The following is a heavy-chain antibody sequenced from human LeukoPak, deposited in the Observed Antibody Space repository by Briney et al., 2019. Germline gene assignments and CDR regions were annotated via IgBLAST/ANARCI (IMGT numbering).Heavy chain of an antibody. Sequence: GALKLSCAASGFTFSSYGMHWVRQAPGKGLEWVAVIWYDGSNKYYADSVKGRFTISRDNSKNTLYLQMNSLRAEDTAVYYCARDLFGGTRVVDYWGQGTLVTVSS. V-gene: IGHV3-33*01. J-gene: IGHJ4*02. CDR2: IWYDGSNK. CDR3: ARDLFGGTRVVDY. D-gene: IGHD2-15*01. CDR1: GFTFSSYG.